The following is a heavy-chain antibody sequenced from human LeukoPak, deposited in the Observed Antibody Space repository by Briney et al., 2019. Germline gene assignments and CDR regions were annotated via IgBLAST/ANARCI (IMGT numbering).Heavy chain of an antibody. Sequence: PGRSLRLSCAASGFTFSSYGMHWVRQAPGKGLEWVAVIWYDGSNKYYADSVKGRFTISRDNSKNTLYLQMNSLRAEDTAVYYCARGSYYYGSGSFPMFDPWGQGTLVTVSS. J-gene: IGHJ5*02. CDR3: ARGSYYYGSGSFPMFDP. CDR2: IWYDGSNK. V-gene: IGHV3-33*01. CDR1: GFTFSSYG. D-gene: IGHD3-10*01.